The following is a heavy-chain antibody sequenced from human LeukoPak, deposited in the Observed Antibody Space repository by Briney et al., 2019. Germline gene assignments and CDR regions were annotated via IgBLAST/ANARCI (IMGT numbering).Heavy chain of an antibody. V-gene: IGHV3-11*01. CDR2: ISSSGSTI. CDR1: GFTFSDYY. Sequence: GGTLRLSCAASGFTFSDYYTSWIRQAPGKGLEWVSYISSSGSTIYYADSVKGRFTISTNNAKNALYLQKNSRRAEDTALYYCARDATASVEMATITNNWFDPWGQGTLVSVSS. CDR3: ARDATASVEMATITNNWFDP. J-gene: IGHJ5*02. D-gene: IGHD5-24*01.